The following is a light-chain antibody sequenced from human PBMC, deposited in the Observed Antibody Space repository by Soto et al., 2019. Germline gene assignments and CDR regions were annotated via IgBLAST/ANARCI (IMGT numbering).Light chain of an antibody. J-gene: IGLJ2*01. CDR2: EGN. CDR1: SSDVGSYNL. V-gene: IGLV2-23*01. Sequence: QSVLTQPASVSGSPGQSITISCTGTSSDVGSYNLVSWYQQHPGKAPKLIIYEGNKRPSGVSNRLSGSKSGNTASLTVSGLQAEDEADYYCCSYAGRSTFVFGGGTKLTVL. CDR3: CSYAGRSTFV.